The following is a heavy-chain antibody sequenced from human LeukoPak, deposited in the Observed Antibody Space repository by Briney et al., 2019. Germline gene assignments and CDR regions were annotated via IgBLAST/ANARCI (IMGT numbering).Heavy chain of an antibody. Sequence: GASVKVSCKASGYTFIGYYMHWVRQAPGQGLEWMGWINPNSGGTNYAQKFQGRVTMTRDTSISTAYMELSRLRSDDTAVYYCATSVAGTGDDAFDIWGQGTMVTVSS. CDR1: GYTFIGYY. V-gene: IGHV1-2*02. J-gene: IGHJ3*02. CDR2: INPNSGGT. D-gene: IGHD6-19*01. CDR3: ATSVAGTGDDAFDI.